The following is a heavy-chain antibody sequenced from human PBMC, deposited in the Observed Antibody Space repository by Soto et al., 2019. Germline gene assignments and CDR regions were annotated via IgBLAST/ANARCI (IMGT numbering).Heavy chain of an antibody. J-gene: IGHJ6*02. V-gene: IGHV1-2*04. Sequence: ASVKVSCKASGYTFTGYYMHWVRQAPGQGLEWMGWIDPNSGGTNYAQKFQGWVTMTRDTSISTAYMGLSRLRSDDTAVYYCARDQYLGDYYYGMDVWGQGTTVTVSS. D-gene: IGHD2-2*01. CDR2: IDPNSGGT. CDR1: GYTFTGYY. CDR3: ARDQYLGDYYYGMDV.